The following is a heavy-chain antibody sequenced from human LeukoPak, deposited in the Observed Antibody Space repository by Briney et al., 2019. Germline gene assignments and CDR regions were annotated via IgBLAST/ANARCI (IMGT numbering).Heavy chain of an antibody. CDR1: GGSFSSSSYS. J-gene: IGHJ4*02. CDR3: ARRVGATTVDY. CDR2: IYYSGST. Sequence: SETLSLTCTVSGGSFSSSSYSWGWIRQPPGKGLEWIGSIYYSGSTYYNPSPKSRVTISVDTSKNQFSLKLSSVTAADTAVYYCARRVGATTVDYWGQGTLVTVSS. D-gene: IGHD1-26*01. V-gene: IGHV4-39*01.